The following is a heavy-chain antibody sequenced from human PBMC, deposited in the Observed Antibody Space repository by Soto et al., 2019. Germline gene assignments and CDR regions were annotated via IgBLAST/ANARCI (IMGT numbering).Heavy chain of an antibody. CDR3: ARVRSVAARQYFYGMDV. Sequence: GASVKVSCKASGYTSTSYAMHWVRQAPGQRLEWMGWINAGNGNTKYSQKFQGRVTITRDTSASTAYMELSGLRSEDTAVYYCARVRSVAARQYFYGMDVWGQGTTVTVSS. D-gene: IGHD6-6*01. CDR1: GYTSTSYA. CDR2: INAGNGNT. J-gene: IGHJ6*02. V-gene: IGHV1-3*01.